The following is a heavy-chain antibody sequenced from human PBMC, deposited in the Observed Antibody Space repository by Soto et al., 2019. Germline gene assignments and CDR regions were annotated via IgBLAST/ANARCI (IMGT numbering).Heavy chain of an antibody. CDR1: GFTFNKYW. CDR2: INGDGSNT. V-gene: IGHV3-74*01. CDR3: ARGARGLYYMDV. Sequence: GGSLRLSCAASGFTFNKYWLHWVRQAPGKGLVWVSRINGDGSNTNYADSVTGRFTISRDNAKNAVYLQMNSLRAEDTAVYYCARGARGLYYMDVWGKGTTVPVSS. J-gene: IGHJ6*03.